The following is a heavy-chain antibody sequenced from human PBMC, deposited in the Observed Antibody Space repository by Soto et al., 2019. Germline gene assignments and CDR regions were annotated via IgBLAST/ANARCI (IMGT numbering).Heavy chain of an antibody. Sequence: PGGSLRLSCAASGFTFRNYAMSWVRQAPGKGLEWVANIKQDGSEKYYVDSVKGRFTISRDNAKNSLYLQMNSLRAEDTAVYYCARDWGVQLWQPYGMDVWGQGTTVTVSS. CDR2: IKQDGSEK. V-gene: IGHV3-7*05. D-gene: IGHD6-19*01. CDR3: ARDWGVQLWQPYGMDV. CDR1: GFTFRNYA. J-gene: IGHJ6*02.